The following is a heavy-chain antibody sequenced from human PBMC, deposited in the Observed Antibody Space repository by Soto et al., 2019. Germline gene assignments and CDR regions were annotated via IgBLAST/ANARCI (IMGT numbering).Heavy chain of an antibody. D-gene: IGHD7-27*01. CDR1: GYTFTSYD. V-gene: IGHV1-8*01. CDR3: ASRRTWAKGFDP. CDR2: MNPNSGNT. J-gene: IGHJ5*02. Sequence: ASLKVSCKASGYTFTSYDINWVRQATGQGLEWMGWMNPNSGNTGYAQKFQGRVTMTRNTSISTAYMELSSLRSEDTAVYYCASRRTWAKGFDPWGQGTLVTVSS.